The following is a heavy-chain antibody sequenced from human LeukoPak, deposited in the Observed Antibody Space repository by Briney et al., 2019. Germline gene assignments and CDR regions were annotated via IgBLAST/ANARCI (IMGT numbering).Heavy chain of an antibody. CDR1: GFTFSIYT. D-gene: IGHD4-23*01. Sequence: PGGSLRLSCAASGFTFSIYTMSWVRQAPGKGLEWVSSISGSGTSTYYADSVKGRFTISRDNAKNSLYLQMNSLRAEDTALYYCARERYGGNSAYYFDYWGQGTLVTVSS. CDR3: ARERYGGNSAYYFDY. CDR2: ISGSGTST. J-gene: IGHJ4*02. V-gene: IGHV3-23*01.